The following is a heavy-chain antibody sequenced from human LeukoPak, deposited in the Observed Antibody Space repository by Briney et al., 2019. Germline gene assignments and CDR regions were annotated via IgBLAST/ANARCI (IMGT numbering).Heavy chain of an antibody. CDR2: ISSSSSYI. Sequence: PGGSLRLSCAASGFTFSSYEMNWVRQAPGKGLEWVSSISSSSSYIYYADSVKGRFTISRDNAKNSLYLQMNSLRAEDTAVYYCARGYSSGWYASPDYWGQGTLVTVSS. CDR3: ARGYSSGWYASPDY. J-gene: IGHJ4*02. CDR1: GFTFSSYE. D-gene: IGHD6-19*01. V-gene: IGHV3-21*01.